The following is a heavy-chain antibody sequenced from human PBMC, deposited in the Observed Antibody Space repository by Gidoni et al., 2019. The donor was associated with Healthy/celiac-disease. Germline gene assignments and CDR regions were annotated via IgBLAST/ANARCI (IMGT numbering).Heavy chain of an antibody. D-gene: IGHD3-3*01. V-gene: IGHV4-30-2*01. CDR1: GGTISRGGYS. CDR3: ARESRWTAFVFDP. J-gene: IGHJ5*02. Sequence: QLQLQESGSGLVKPSPTLSLTCAVSGGTISRGGYSWSWIRQPPGRGLEWMGYIYPSGSTYYNPSLKSRVTISVDRSKTQFSLKLSSVTAADTAVYYCARESRWTAFVFDPWGQGTLVTVSS. CDR2: IYPSGST.